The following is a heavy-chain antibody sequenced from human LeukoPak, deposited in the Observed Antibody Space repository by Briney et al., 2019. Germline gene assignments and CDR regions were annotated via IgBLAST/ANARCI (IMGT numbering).Heavy chain of an antibody. J-gene: IGHJ4*02. Sequence: SETLSLTCAVSGGSFSGYYWSWIRQPPGKGLEWIGEINHSGSTNYNPSLKSRVTISVDTSKNQFSLKLSSVTAADTAVYYCARGLTILRFLEWLPYYFDYWGQGTLVTVSS. CDR3: ARGLTILRFLEWLPYYFDY. CDR1: GGSFSGYY. CDR2: INHSGST. V-gene: IGHV4-34*01. D-gene: IGHD3-3*01.